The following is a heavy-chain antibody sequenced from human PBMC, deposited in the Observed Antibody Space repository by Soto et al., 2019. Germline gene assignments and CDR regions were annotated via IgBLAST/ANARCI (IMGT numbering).Heavy chain of an antibody. CDR2: IWYDGSNK. J-gene: IGHJ4*02. V-gene: IGHV3-33*01. Sequence: QVQLVESGGGVVQPGRSLRLSCAASGFTFSSYGMHWVRQAPGKGLEWVAVIWYDGSNKYYADSVKGRFTISRDNSKNTLYLQMNSLRAEDTAVYYCARDREGRSGGGVYDYWGQGTLVTVSS. CDR3: ARDREGRSGGGVYDY. CDR1: GFTFSSYG. D-gene: IGHD3-16*01.